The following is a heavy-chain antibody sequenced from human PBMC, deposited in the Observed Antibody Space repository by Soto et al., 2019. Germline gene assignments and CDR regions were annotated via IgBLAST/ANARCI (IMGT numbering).Heavy chain of an antibody. J-gene: IGHJ6*03. CDR3: AGVRGYYGSGSYYDYYYYYMDV. D-gene: IGHD3-10*01. CDR2: ISAYNGNT. Sequence: ASVKVSCKASGYTFTSYGISWVRQAPGQGLEWMGWISAYNGNTNYAQKLQGRVTMTTETSMSTAYMELRSLRSDDTAGYYCAGVRGYYGSGSYYDYYYYYMDVWGKGTTVTVSS. CDR1: GYTFTSYG. V-gene: IGHV1-18*01.